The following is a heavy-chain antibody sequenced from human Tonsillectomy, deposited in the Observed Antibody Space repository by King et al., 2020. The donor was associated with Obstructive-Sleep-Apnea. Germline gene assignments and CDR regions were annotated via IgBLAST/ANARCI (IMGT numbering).Heavy chain of an antibody. CDR1: GFTFSNYG. J-gene: IGHJ5*02. CDR2: ISYDGSDK. V-gene: IGHV3-30*03. D-gene: IGHD6-13*01. Sequence: VQLVESGGGVVQPGRSLRLSCAASGFTFSNYGMHWVRQAPGGGLEGVAIISYDGSDKYYADSLKGRFTISRDNSKSTLYLQMNSLRPEDTAVYYCGGYNWFDPWGQGTLVTVSS. CDR3: GGYNWFDP.